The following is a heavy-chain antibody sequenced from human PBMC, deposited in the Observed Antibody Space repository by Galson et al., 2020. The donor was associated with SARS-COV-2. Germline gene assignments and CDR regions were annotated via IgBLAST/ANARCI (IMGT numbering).Heavy chain of an antibody. CDR1: GGSIGDYY. V-gene: IGHV4-59*08. J-gene: IGHJ4*02. D-gene: IGHD6-19*01. Sequence: ASETLSLTCSVSGGSIGDYYWNWIRLSPGKGLEWIGHIYYTGSTRYNPTLESRVTISLDTPKKQFSRKLNPVTAADTAVYFCARPSNSGWSCLDYWGLGTLVTVSS. CDR2: IYYTGST. CDR3: ARPSNSGWSCLDY.